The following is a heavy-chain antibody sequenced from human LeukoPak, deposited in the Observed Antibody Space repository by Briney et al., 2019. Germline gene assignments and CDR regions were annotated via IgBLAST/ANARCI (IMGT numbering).Heavy chain of an antibody. J-gene: IGHJ6*03. V-gene: IGHV1-8*01. Sequence: GASVKVSCKASGYTFTSYDINWVRQATGQGLEWMGWMNPNSGNTGYAQKFQGRVTMTRNTSISTAYMELSSLRSEDTAVYYCARSPHLSGYYRNYYYYYYMDVWGKGTTVTVSS. CDR1: GYTFTSYD. CDR2: MNPNSGNT. D-gene: IGHD3-3*01. CDR3: ARSPHLSGYYRNYYYYYYMDV.